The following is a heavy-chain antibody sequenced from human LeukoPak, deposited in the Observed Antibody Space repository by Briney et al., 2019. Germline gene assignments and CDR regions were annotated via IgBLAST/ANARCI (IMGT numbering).Heavy chain of an antibody. CDR1: GGSISSYY. D-gene: IGHD3-3*01. CDR3: AREGQNYDFWSGYYDAFDI. CDR2: IYYSGST. Sequence: SETLSLTCTVSGGSISSYYWSWIRQPPGKGLEWIGYIYYSGSTNYNPSLKSRVTISVDTSKNQFSLKLSPVTAADTAVYYCAREGQNYDFWSGYYDAFDIWGQGTMVTVSS. V-gene: IGHV4-59*12. J-gene: IGHJ3*02.